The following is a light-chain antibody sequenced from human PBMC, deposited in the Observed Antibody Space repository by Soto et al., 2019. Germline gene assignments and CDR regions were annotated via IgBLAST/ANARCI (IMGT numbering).Light chain of an antibody. CDR1: QSLLHSNGYNY. Sequence: DIVMTQSPLSLPVTPGEPASISCRSSQSLLHSNGYNYLDWYLQKPGQSPQLLIYLGSNRASGVPERFSGSGSGTDFTLQISRVEAEDVGVYYCMQALQAPVTFGQGTKVEMK. J-gene: IGKJ1*01. CDR2: LGS. V-gene: IGKV2-28*01. CDR3: MQALQAPVT.